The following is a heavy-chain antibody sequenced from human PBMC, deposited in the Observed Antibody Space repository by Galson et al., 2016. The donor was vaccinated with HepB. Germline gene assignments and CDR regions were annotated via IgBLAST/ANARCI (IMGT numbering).Heavy chain of an antibody. Sequence: DSVQGRFTISRDDSQNTVFLQMNSLRADDTAVYYCAKAGWDQPQYHYSYYLDVWGKGTTVTVSS. CDR3: AKAGWDQPQYHYSYYLDV. V-gene: IGHV3-30*02. D-gene: IGHD1-26*01. J-gene: IGHJ6*03.